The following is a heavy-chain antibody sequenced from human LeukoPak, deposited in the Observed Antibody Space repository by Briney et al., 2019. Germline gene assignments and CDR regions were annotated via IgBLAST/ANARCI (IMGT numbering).Heavy chain of an antibody. D-gene: IGHD6-6*01. CDR1: GFTFSSYA. CDR2: ISSNGGST. J-gene: IGHJ4*02. CDR3: VKGEYSSSSSFCY. V-gene: IGHV3-64D*06. Sequence: GGSLRLSCSASGFTFSSYAMHWVRQAPGKGLEYVSAISSNGGSTYYADSVKGRFTISRDNSKNTLYLQMSSLRAEDTAVYYCVKGEYSSSSSFCYWGQGILVTVSS.